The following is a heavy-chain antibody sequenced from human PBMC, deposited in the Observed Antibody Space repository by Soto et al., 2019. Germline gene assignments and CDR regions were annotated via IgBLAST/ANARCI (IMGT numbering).Heavy chain of an antibody. J-gene: IGHJ5*02. D-gene: IGHD2-2*01. CDR1: GGSISSSSYY. V-gene: IGHV3-11*06. CDR3: VRDSARTVVVPTARDMNDWFDP. Sequence: QLQLQESGPGLVKPSETLSLTCTVSGGSISSSSYYWGWIRQPPGKGLEWVSFISGSGTNTKYADSVKGRFTISRDNAKNSMYLQMNSLRAEDTAVYYCVRDSARTVVVPTARDMNDWFDPWGQGTLVTVSS. CDR2: ISGSGTNT.